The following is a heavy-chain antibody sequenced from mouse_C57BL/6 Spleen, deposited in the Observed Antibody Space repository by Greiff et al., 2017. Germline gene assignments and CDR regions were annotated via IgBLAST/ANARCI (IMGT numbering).Heavy chain of an antibody. D-gene: IGHD3-2*02. Sequence: VQLQQPGAELVKPGASVKVSCKASGYTFTSYWMHWVKQRPGQGLEWIGRLHPSDSDTNYNQKFKGKATLTVDKSSSTAYMQLSSLTSEDSAVYYCAKTAQATAWFAYWGHGTLVTVSA. CDR2: LHPSDSDT. CDR3: AKTAQATAWFAY. V-gene: IGHV1-74*01. CDR1: GYTFTSYW. J-gene: IGHJ3*01.